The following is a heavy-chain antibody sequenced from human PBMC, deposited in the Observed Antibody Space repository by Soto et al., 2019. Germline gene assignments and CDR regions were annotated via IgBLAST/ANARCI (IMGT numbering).Heavy chain of an antibody. J-gene: IGHJ4*02. V-gene: IGHV4-59*01. CDR3: AAAPRY. CDR2: IYYSGST. D-gene: IGHD2-15*01. CDR1: GGSISGYY. Sequence: QVQLQESGPGLVKPSGTLSLTCSVSGGSISGYYWSWIRQTPEKGLEWIGYIYYSGSTNYNPSLKSRVTMLIDMSKNQFSLKLTSVSAADTAVYYCAAAPRYWGQGILVTVSS.